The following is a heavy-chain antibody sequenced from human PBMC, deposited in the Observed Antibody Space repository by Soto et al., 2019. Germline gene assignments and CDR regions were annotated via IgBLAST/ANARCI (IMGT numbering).Heavy chain of an antibody. Sequence: SETLSLTCTVSGGSISSGGYYWSWIRQHPGKGLEWIGYIYYSGSTYYNPSLKSRVTISVDTSKNQFSLKLSSVTAAGTAVYYCARVDFWSAKDYWGQGTLVNVS. CDR3: ARVDFWSAKDY. CDR2: IYYSGST. CDR1: GGSISSGGYY. V-gene: IGHV4-31*03. D-gene: IGHD3-3*01. J-gene: IGHJ4*02.